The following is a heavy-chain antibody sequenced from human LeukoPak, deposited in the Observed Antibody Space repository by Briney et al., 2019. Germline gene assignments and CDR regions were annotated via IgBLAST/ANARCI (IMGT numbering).Heavy chain of an antibody. J-gene: IGHJ6*02. CDR2: INHSGST. V-gene: IGHV4-34*01. Sequence: SETLSLTCAVYGGSFSGYYWSWIRQPPGKGLEWIGEINHSGSTNYNPSLKSRVTISVDTSKNQFSLKLSSVTAADTAVYYCARGPDGADFWSGYYPYYYGMDVWGQGTTVTVSS. CDR1: GGSFSGYY. CDR3: ARGPDGADFWSGYYPYYYGMDV. D-gene: IGHD3-3*01.